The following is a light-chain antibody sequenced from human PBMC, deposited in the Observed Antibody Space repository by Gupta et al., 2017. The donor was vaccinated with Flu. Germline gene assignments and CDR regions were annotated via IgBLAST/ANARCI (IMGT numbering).Light chain of an antibody. V-gene: IGKV2D-29*01. J-gene: IGKJ2*01. CDR3: MHSIQSLYT. CDR2: ELF. Sequence: VLCLILLSLSVSLGQPAPISRTSSESLMPRDGKTYLYWYLHKPGQPPHLLFYELFKRFSGGPDRFSGSGAGTDFTLKISRVEAGDVGVYFCMHSIQSLYTFGQGTKLEIK. CDR1: ESLMPRDGKTY.